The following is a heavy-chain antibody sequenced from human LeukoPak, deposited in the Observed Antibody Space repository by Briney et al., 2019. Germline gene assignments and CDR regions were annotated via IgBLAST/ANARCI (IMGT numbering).Heavy chain of an antibody. CDR1: GGSISSSSYY. D-gene: IGHD3-10*01. CDR2: IYYSGST. Sequence: PSETLSLTCTVSGGSISSSSYYWGWIRQPPGKGLEWIGSIYYSGSTYYNPSLKSRVTISVDTSKNQFSLKLSSVTAADTAVYYCARGQQYYYGSGSYSNAFDIWGQGTMVTVSS. V-gene: IGHV4-39*07. CDR3: ARGQQYYYGSGSYSNAFDI. J-gene: IGHJ3*02.